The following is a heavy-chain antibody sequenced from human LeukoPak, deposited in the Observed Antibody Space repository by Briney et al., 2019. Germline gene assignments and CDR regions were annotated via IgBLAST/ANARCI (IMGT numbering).Heavy chain of an antibody. CDR2: IYHSGST. CDR1: GGSISSGGYY. V-gene: IGHV4-30-2*01. Sequence: NPSETLSLTCTVSGGSISSGGYYWSWIRQPPGKGLEWIGYIYHSGSTYYNPSLKSRVTISVDRSKNQFSLKLSSVTAADTAVYYCARAFYDYVWGSYRDDAFDIWGQGTMVTVSS. D-gene: IGHD3-16*02. J-gene: IGHJ3*02. CDR3: ARAFYDYVWGSYRDDAFDI.